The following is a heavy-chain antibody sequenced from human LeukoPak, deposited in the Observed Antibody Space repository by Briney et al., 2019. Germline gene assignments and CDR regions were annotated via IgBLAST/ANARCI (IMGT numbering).Heavy chain of an antibody. D-gene: IGHD3-22*01. V-gene: IGHV1-2*02. CDR2: INPNSGGT. CDR1: GYTFTGYY. CDR3: ARDERYDSSGYPFDY. J-gene: IGHJ4*02. Sequence: ASVKVSCKASGYTFTGYYIHWVRQAPGQGLEWMGWINPNSGGTNYAQKFQGRVTMTRDTSISTAYMELSRLRSDDTTVYYCARDERYDSSGYPFDYWGQGTLVTVSS.